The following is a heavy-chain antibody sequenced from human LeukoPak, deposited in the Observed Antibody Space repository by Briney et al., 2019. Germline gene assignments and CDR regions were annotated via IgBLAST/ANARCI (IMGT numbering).Heavy chain of an antibody. CDR3: ARAGYSSSWYLDAFDI. J-gene: IGHJ3*02. CDR1: GGSISSYY. V-gene: IGHV4-59*01. D-gene: IGHD6-13*01. CDR2: IYYSGST. Sequence: SETLSLTCTLSGGSISSYYWSWIRQPPGKGLEWIGYIYYSGSTNYNPSLKSRVTISVDTSKNQFSLKLSSVTAADTAVYYCARAGYSSSWYLDAFDIWGQGTMVTVSS.